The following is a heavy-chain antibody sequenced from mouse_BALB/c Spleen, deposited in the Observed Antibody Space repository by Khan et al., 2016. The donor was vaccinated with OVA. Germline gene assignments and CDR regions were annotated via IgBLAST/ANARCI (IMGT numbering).Heavy chain of an antibody. J-gene: IGHJ3*01. V-gene: IGHV1-77*01. CDR3: PRSNYFGFTFAY. CDR2: ISPGSGDT. D-gene: IGHD1-2*01. Sequence: QVQLKQSGAELARPGASVKLSCKASGYTFTDYYINWVKQRTGQGLEWIGEISPGSGDTYYNERFKGKAKLTADKSSSTAYMQLSSLTSEASAVXYCPRSNYFGFTFAYWCRGTLVTVSA. CDR1: GYTFTDYY.